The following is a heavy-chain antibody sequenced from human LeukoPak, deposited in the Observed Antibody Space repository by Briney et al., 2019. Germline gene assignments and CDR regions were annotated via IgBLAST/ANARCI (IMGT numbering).Heavy chain of an antibody. V-gene: IGHV3-23*01. CDR1: GFTFSSYA. J-gene: IGHJ4*02. D-gene: IGHD3-22*01. CDR2: VSGSGGTT. Sequence: PGGSLRLSCAASGFTFSSYAMNWVRQAPGKGLEWVSAVSGSGGTTYYADSVKGRFTISRDNSKNTLYLQMNSLRAEDTAVYYCARDGNYYDSSGYSYVYFDYWGQGTLVTVSS. CDR3: ARDGNYYDSSGYSYVYFDY.